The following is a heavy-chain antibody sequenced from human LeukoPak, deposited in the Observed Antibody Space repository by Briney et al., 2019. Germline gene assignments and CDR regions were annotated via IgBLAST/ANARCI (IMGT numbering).Heavy chain of an antibody. V-gene: IGHV4-59*01. CDR3: ARDVGRPGVHWFDP. Sequence: SETLSLTCTVSGGSISSYYWSWIRQPPGKGLEWIGYIYYSGSTNYNPSLKSRVTISVDTSKNQFPLKLSSVTAADTAVYYCARDVGRPGVHWFDPWGQGTLVTVSS. CDR2: IYYSGST. CDR1: GGSISSYY. D-gene: IGHD3-10*01. J-gene: IGHJ5*02.